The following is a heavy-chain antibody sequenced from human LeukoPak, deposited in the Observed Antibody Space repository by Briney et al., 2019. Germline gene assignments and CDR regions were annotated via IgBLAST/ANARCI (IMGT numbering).Heavy chain of an antibody. CDR1: GFTHSIYG. V-gene: IGHV3-30*02. Sequence: GGSLRLFCAASGFTHSIYGMHWVPPAPGKALEGVAYIWYCGSHKYYADYVKGRVTISRDNCKNTLYLQMNSLRAEDTAVYYCAKDHEDIVVVVAACDWFDPWGQGTLVTVSS. J-gene: IGHJ5*02. CDR3: AKDHEDIVVVVAACDWFDP. CDR2: IWYCGSHK. D-gene: IGHD2-15*01.